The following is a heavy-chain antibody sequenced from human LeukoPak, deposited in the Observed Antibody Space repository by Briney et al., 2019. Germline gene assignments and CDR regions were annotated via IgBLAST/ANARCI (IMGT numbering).Heavy chain of an antibody. V-gene: IGHV4-4*07. CDR2: IYSSGST. J-gene: IGHJ3*02. CDR3: ARGDGRHYYYDSSGGGAFDI. CDR1: GGSISSYY. Sequence: SETLSLTCTVSGGSISSYYWHWIRQPAGKGLEWIGRIYSSGSTNYNPSLKSRVTMSVDTSKNQFSLKLNSVTAADTAVYYCARGDGRHYYYDSSGGGAFDIWGQGTMVTVSS. D-gene: IGHD3-22*01.